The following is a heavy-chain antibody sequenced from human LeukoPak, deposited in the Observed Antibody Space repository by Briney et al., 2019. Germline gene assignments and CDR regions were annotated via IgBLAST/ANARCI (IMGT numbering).Heavy chain of an antibody. Sequence: ASVKVSCKASGGTSSSDATSWVRQAPREGLGWGGGIFPIVGTANYAQTCQGRVTITADESTSTPYMEPSSLRSEHTAVYYCARGPDPRLGFWSEPPHYYYYYMDVWGKGTTVTVSS. D-gene: IGHD3-3*01. CDR3: ARGPDPRLGFWSEPPHYYYYYMDV. J-gene: IGHJ6*03. CDR1: GGTSSSDA. V-gene: IGHV1-69*13. CDR2: IFPIVGTA.